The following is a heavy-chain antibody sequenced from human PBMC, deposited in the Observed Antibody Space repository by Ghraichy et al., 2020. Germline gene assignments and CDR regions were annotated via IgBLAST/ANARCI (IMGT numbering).Heavy chain of an antibody. V-gene: IGHV3-7*03. Sequence: GGSLRLSCAASGFTFSPYWMSWVRQAPRKGLEWVANIKRDGSEKYYVDSVKGRFSISRDNAKNSLYLQMNSLRAEDTAVYFCARGGGGWGFDIWGQGTMVTVSS. CDR1: GFTFSPYW. CDR2: IKRDGSEK. J-gene: IGHJ3*02. D-gene: IGHD2-21*01. CDR3: ARGGGGWGFDI.